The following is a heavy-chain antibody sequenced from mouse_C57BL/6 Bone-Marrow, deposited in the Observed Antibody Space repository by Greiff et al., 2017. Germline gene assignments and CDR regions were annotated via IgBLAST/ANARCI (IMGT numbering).Heavy chain of an antibody. CDR3: ARRSSPYYYAMDY. CDR2: ISSGSSTI. CDR1: GFTFSDYG. V-gene: IGHV5-17*01. J-gene: IGHJ4*01. D-gene: IGHD1-1*01. Sequence: EVMLVESGGGLVKPGGSLKLSCAASGFTFSDYGMHWVRQAPEKGLEWVAYISSGSSTIYYADTVKGRITISRDNAKNTLFLQMTSLRSEDTAMYYCARRSSPYYYAMDYWGQGTSVTVSS.